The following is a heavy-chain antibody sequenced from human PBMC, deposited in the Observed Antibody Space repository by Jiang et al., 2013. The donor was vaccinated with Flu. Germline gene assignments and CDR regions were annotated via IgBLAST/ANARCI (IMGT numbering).Heavy chain of an antibody. D-gene: IGHD2-21*02. CDR1: GDSISRNFYY. Sequence: SGSGLVKPSETLSLTCTVSGDSISRNFYYWGWIRQPPGKGLEWIGSIYYSGNTYYNPSLKSPVTISMDTSKNQFSLRLSSVTAADTALYFCAKHLYCGADCWAIAYWGQGTMVTVSS. J-gene: IGHJ4*02. CDR2: IYYSGNT. V-gene: IGHV4-39*01. CDR3: AKHLYCGADCWAIAY.